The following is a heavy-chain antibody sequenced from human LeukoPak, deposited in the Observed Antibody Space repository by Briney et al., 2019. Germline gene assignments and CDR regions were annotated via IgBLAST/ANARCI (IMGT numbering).Heavy chain of an antibody. D-gene: IGHD3-22*01. CDR2: LKSDGSIT. CDR3: ARPLSSSYSYTLDP. CDR1: GFSFSSYW. V-gene: IGHV3-74*01. J-gene: IGHJ5*02. Sequence: GGSLRLSCAAAGFSFSSYWMHWVRQAPGQGLVWVSRLKSDGSITNYADSVKGRFTVSRDNAKNTLYLQMNSLRGEDTAVYYCARPLSSSYSYTLDPWGQGTLVTVSP.